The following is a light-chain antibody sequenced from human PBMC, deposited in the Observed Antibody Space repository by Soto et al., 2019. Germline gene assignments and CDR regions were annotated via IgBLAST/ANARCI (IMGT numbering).Light chain of an antibody. CDR1: SSDVGGYNS. CDR3: SSYTTSSTL. V-gene: IGLV2-14*01. Sequence: QSALTQPASVSGSPGQSITISCTGTSSDVGGYNSVSWYQQHPGKAPKLMVYDVSKRPSGVSNRFSGSKSGNTASLTISGLQAEDEADYYCSSYTTSSTLFGTGTKLTVL. J-gene: IGLJ1*01. CDR2: DVS.